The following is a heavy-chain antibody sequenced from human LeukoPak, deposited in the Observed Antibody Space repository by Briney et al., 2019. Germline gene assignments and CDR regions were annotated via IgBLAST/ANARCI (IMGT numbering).Heavy chain of an antibody. J-gene: IGHJ6*04. CDR3: ARDCSSTSCYLRLYGMDV. Sequence: SETLSLTCTVSGGSVSSGSYYWSWIRQPLGKGLEWIGYIYYSGSTNYNPSLKSRVTISVDTSKNQFSLKLSSVTAADTAVYYCARDCSSTSCYLRLYGMDVWGKGTTVTVSS. V-gene: IGHV4-61*01. D-gene: IGHD2-2*01. CDR2: IYYSGST. CDR1: GGSVSSGSYY.